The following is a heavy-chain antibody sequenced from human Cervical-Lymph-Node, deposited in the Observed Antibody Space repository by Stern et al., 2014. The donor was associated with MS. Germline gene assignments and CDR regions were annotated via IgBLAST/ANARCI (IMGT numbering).Heavy chain of an antibody. CDR3: ARGPLEGVGSATYYYGMDV. Sequence: VQLVESGPGLVKPSQTLSLTCTVSGGSIGSGSYYWSWIRQHPGKGLEWIGYIYYTGISYYNPSLRSRVIISLDMSKSQLSLKLNSVTAADAAVYFCARGPLEGVGSATYYYGMDVWGQGTTVTVSS. CDR2: IYYTGIS. V-gene: IGHV4-31*03. J-gene: IGHJ6*02. CDR1: GGSIGSGSYY. D-gene: IGHD3-10*01.